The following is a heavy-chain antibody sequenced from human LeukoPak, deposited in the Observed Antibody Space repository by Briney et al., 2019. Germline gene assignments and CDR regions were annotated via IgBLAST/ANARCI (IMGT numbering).Heavy chain of an antibody. V-gene: IGHV1-8*01. CDR2: MNPNSGNT. J-gene: IGHJ4*02. CDR1: GYTFTSYD. D-gene: IGHD6-19*01. CDR3: ARANPSSGWTRFDY. Sequence: ASVKVSCKASGYTFTSYDINWVRQATGQGLEWMGWMNPNSGNTGYAQKFQGRVTMTRNTSISTAYMELSSLRSEDTAVYYCARANPSSGWTRFDYWGQGTLVTVSS.